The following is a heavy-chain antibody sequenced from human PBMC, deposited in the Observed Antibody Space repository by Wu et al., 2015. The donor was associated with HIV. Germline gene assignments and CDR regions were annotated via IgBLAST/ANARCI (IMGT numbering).Heavy chain of an antibody. CDR1: GYTFSSYG. CDR2: ISGYNGYT. J-gene: IGHJ6*02. CDR3: ARWAVAVTAHNYGMDV. Sequence: QVQLVQSGAEVKKPGASVKVSCKASGYTFSSYGISWVRQAPGQGLEWLGWISGYNGYTNYAQKLQGRVTMTTDKSTSTAYMELRSLRSDDTAVYYCARWAVAVTAHNYGMDVWGQGTTVTVSS. D-gene: IGHD2-21*02. V-gene: IGHV1-18*01.